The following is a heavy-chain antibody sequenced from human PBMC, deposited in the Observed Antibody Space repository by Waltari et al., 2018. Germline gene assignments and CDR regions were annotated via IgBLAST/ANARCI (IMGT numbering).Heavy chain of an antibody. D-gene: IGHD3-22*01. Sequence: QVQLQESGPGLVKPSETLSLTCTVSGYSISSGYYWGWIRPPPGKGLEWIGSIYHSGSTYYNPSLKSRVTISVDTSKNQFSLKLSSVTAADTAVYYCARDSGSYYYDSSGYDPYWYFDLWGRGTLVTVSS. CDR1: GYSISSGYY. CDR2: IYHSGST. CDR3: ARDSGSYYYDSSGYDPYWYFDL. V-gene: IGHV4-38-2*02. J-gene: IGHJ2*01.